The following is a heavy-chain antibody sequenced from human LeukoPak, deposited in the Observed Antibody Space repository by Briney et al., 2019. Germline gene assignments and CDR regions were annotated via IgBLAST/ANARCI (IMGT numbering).Heavy chain of an antibody. V-gene: IGHV3-23*01. D-gene: IGHD6-13*01. CDR2: ISGTGGST. Sequence: PGGSLRLSCAASGFTFSSYAMNWVRQSAERGLEWVSAISGTGGSTSYADSLKGRFTISRDNSKNTLYLQMGSLTAEDTAVYYCARGQQLAVWGQGTLVTVSS. J-gene: IGHJ4*02. CDR1: GFTFSSYA. CDR3: ARGQQLAV.